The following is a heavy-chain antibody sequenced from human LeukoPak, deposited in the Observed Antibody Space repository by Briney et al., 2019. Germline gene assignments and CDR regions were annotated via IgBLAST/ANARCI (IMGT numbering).Heavy chain of an antibody. CDR3: ARQASVVRGVIIPWFDP. Sequence: SETLSLTCTVPGDSIRSSSYSWGWIRQPPGKGLAWIGTINYSGSPYYNPSLQSRVTMSLDTSKNQVSLKLSSVTAADTAVYYCARQASVVRGVIIPWFDPWGRGTLVTASS. CDR2: INYSGSP. V-gene: IGHV4-39*01. J-gene: IGHJ5*02. D-gene: IGHD3-10*01. CDR1: GDSIRSSSYS.